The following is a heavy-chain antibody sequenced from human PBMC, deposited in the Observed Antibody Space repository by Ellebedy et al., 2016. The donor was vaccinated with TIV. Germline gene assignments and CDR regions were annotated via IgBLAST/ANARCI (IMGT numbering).Heavy chain of an antibody. J-gene: IGHJ4*02. CDR1: GFTFSSYS. Sequence: PGGSLRLSCAASGFTFSSYSMNWVRQAPGKGLEWVSSISDRSTYIYYAASVKGRFTISRDNAKNALYLQMSSLRAEDTAVYFCARRSTDFAFDSWGQGTLVTVSS. D-gene: IGHD3/OR15-3a*01. V-gene: IGHV3-21*04. CDR3: ARRSTDFAFDS. CDR2: ISDRSTYI.